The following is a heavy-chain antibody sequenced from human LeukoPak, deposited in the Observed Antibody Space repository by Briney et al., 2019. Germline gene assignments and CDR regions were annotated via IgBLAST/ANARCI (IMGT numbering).Heavy chain of an antibody. D-gene: IGHD3-3*01. J-gene: IGHJ6*02. CDR1: GYTFTSYG. CDR3: ARDTQYYDFWSGYSPMDV. V-gene: IGHV1-18*01. Sequence: ALVKVSCKASGYTFTSYGISWVRQAPGQGLEWMGWISAYNGNTNYAQKLQGRVTMTTDTSTSTAYMELRSLRSDDTAVYYCARDTQYYDFWSGYSPMDVWGQGTTVTVSS. CDR2: ISAYNGNT.